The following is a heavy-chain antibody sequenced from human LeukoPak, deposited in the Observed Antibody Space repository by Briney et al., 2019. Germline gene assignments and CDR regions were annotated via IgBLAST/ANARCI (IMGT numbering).Heavy chain of an antibody. D-gene: IGHD3-10*01. J-gene: IGHJ4*02. CDR1: GGTFSSYA. V-gene: IGHV1-46*01. CDR2: INPSGGST. Sequence: ASVKVSCKASGGTFSSYAISWVRQAPGQGLEWMGIINPSGGSTSYAQKFQGRVTMTRDTSTSTVYMELSSLRSEGTAVYYCAKGRGADDWGQGTLVTVSS. CDR3: AKGRGADD.